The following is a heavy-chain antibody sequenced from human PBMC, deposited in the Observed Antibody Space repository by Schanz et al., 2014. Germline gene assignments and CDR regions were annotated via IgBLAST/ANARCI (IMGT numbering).Heavy chain of an antibody. Sequence: VQLVESGGGVVQPGRSLRLSCAASGFTFSRYGMHWIRQTPKGLEWVALISYDGSSKNHADSVQGRFTISRDNSKNALYLQMDSLRAEDTAVYYCARDGDFDYWGQGTLVTVSS. CDR2: ISYDGSSK. J-gene: IGHJ4*02. CDR3: ARDGDFDY. V-gene: IGHV3-33*01. CDR1: GFTFSRYG.